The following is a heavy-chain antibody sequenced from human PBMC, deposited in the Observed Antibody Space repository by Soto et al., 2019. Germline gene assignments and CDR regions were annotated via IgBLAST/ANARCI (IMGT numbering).Heavy chain of an antibody. Sequence: LTWTVSGGPLRRGGYFWCWIRQDPRKGLEWIGYIYYSGSTYYNPSLKSRVTISVDTSKNQFSLKLSSVTAADTAVYYCAREIVVVVAATRHYGMDFWGQGNTVTVSS. V-gene: IGHV4-31*02. CDR2: IYYSGST. CDR1: GGPLRRGGYF. CDR3: AREIVVVVAATRHYGMDF. J-gene: IGHJ6*02. D-gene: IGHD2-15*01.